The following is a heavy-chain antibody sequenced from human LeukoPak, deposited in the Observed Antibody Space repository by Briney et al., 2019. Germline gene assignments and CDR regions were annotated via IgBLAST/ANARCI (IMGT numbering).Heavy chain of an antibody. CDR2: IWYDGSNR. D-gene: IGHD5/OR15-5a*01. V-gene: IGHV3-33*01. CDR3: ARASSYFDY. Sequence: GGSLRLFCAASGFTFSSYGMHWVRQAPGKGLEWVALIWYDGSNRYYADSVKGRFTISRDNSKNTLYLQMNSLRAEDTAVYYCARASSYFDYWGQGTLVTVSS. CDR1: GFTFSSYG. J-gene: IGHJ4*02.